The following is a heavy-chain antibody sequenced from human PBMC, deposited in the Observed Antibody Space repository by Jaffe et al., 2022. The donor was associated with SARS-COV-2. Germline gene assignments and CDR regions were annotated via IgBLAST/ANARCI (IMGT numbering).Heavy chain of an antibody. V-gene: IGHV4-61*01. D-gene: IGHD5-18*01. CDR1: GVSISGGSYY. CDR2: IYYTGNT. Sequence: QVQLQESGPGLVKPSETLSLTCSVSGVSISGGSYYWTWIRQPPGKGLEWMGYIYYTGNTNYNPSLKSRLTISVDTSKNQFSLKLTSVTTADTAVYYCARAPILYSYGYIDYWGQGTLVTVSS. J-gene: IGHJ4*02. CDR3: ARAPILYSYGYIDY.